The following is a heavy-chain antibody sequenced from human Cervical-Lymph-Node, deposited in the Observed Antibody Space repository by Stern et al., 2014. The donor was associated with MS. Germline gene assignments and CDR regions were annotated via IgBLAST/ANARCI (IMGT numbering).Heavy chain of an antibody. Sequence: PLVQSGSELKKPGASVTVSCKASGYTFTKYLIHWVRQAPGQGLEWMGWINSNTGAPMYARDFAGRFVFSLDTSVTTAYLQISRLKTEDTAVYYCARDMSDFWSDYGHNWFDPWGQGTLVTVSS. CDR3: ARDMSDFWSDYGHNWFDP. D-gene: IGHD3-3*01. CDR2: INSNTGAP. V-gene: IGHV7-4-1*02. J-gene: IGHJ5*02. CDR1: GYTFTKYL.